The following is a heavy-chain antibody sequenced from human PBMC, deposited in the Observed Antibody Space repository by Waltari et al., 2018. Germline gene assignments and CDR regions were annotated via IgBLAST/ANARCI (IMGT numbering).Heavy chain of an antibody. V-gene: IGHV3-23*04. CDR2: ISGSGGST. Sequence: EVQLVESGGGLVQPGGSLRLSCAASGFTFSSYAMSWVRQAPGKGLEWVSAISGSGGSTYYADSVKGRFTISRDNSKNTLYLQMNSLRAEDTAVYYWAKDGTYYYDSSGYYYDAFDIWGQGTMVTVSS. CDR3: AKDGTYYYDSSGYYYDAFDI. J-gene: IGHJ3*02. D-gene: IGHD3-22*01. CDR1: GFTFSSYA.